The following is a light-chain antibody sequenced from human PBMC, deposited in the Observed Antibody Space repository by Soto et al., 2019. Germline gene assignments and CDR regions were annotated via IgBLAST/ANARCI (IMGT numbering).Light chain of an antibody. V-gene: IGKV3-11*01. J-gene: IGKJ1*01. Sequence: EIVMTQSPATLSVSPGERATLSCRASQSVSSYLAWYQQKPGQAPRLLIYDASNRATGIPARFSGSGSWTDFTLTISSLEPEDFAVYYCQQRSNWPSTWTFGQGTKVEIK. CDR2: DAS. CDR1: QSVSSY. CDR3: QQRSNWPSTWT.